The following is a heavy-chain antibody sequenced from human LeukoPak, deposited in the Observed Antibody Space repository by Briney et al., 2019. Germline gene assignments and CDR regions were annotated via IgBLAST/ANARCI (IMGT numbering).Heavy chain of an antibody. J-gene: IGHJ4*02. Sequence: GASVKVSCKASGYTFTSYYMHWVRQAPGQGLEWMGIINPSGGSTSYAQKFQGRVTMTRDTSTSTVYMELSSLRSEDTAVYYCAREFYCSGGSCSKSGLDYWGQGTLVTVSS. CDR2: INPSGGST. V-gene: IGHV1-46*01. D-gene: IGHD2-15*01. CDR1: GYTFTSYY. CDR3: AREFYCSGGSCSKSGLDY.